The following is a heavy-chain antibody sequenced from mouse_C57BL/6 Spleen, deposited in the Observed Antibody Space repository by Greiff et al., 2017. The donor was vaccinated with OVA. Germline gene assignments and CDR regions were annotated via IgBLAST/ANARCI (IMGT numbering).Heavy chain of an antibody. CDR1: GYTFTSYW. J-gene: IGHJ2*01. CDR2: IDPSDSYT. D-gene: IGHD3-1*01. V-gene: IGHV1-69*01. Sequence: QVQLQQPGAELVMPGASVKLSCKASGYTFTSYWMHWVKQRPGQGLEWIGEIDPSDSYTNYNQKFKGKSTLTVDKSSSTVYIQLSSLTSEDSAVYYCARSGAQRHFDYWGQGTTLTVSS. CDR3: ARSGAQRHFDY.